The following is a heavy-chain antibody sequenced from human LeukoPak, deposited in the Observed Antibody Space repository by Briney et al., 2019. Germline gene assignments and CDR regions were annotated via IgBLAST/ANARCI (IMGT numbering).Heavy chain of an antibody. D-gene: IGHD5-12*01. CDR1: GGSFSGYY. V-gene: IGHV4-34*01. CDR3: AIRGEWLRFVTLDYFDY. CDR2: INHSGST. J-gene: IGHJ4*02. Sequence: SETLSLTCAVYGGSFSGYYWSWIRQPPGKGREWIGEINHSGSTNYNPSLKSRVTISVDTSKNQFSLKLRSVTAADTAVYYCAIRGEWLRFVTLDYFDYWGQGTLVTVSS.